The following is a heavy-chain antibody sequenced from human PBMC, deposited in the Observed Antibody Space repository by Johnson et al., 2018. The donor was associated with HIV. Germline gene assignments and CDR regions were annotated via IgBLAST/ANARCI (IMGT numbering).Heavy chain of an antibody. J-gene: IGHJ3*02. CDR2: ISSSGSTI. V-gene: IGHV3-11*04. Sequence: VQLVESGGGRVEPGGSLRLSCVASGFTFKNAWMSWVRQAPGKGLEWVSYISSSGSTIYYADSVKGRFTISRDNAKNSLYLQMNSLRAEDTAVYYCAKAILYSSSWFLDAFDIWGQGTMVTVSS. CDR3: AKAILYSSSWFLDAFDI. D-gene: IGHD6-13*01. CDR1: GFTFKNAW.